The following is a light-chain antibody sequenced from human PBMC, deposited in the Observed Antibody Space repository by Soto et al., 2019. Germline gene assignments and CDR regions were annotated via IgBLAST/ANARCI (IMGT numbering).Light chain of an antibody. CDR1: SSDVGGYNY. V-gene: IGLV2-14*01. Sequence: QSALTQPASVSGSPGQSITISCTGTSSDVGGYNYVSWYQQHPDKAPKLMIYEVNNRPSGVSNRFSGSKSGNTASLTISGLQAEDEADYYCTSYTSSNPPVFGGGTKVTVL. CDR2: EVN. CDR3: TSYTSSNPPV. J-gene: IGLJ3*02.